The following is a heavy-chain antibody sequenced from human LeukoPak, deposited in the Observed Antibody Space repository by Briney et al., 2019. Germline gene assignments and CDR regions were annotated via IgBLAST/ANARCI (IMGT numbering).Heavy chain of an antibody. V-gene: IGHV3-23*01. Sequence: PGGSLRLSCVDSGFTFTNYGMSWVRQTPGKGLEYVSSISPPGGTTYYADSVKGRFFVSRDNSKNTLYLQMDSLRAEDTAMYYCAKVRGDHVHLQDDFDYWGQGTLVTVSS. J-gene: IGHJ4*02. D-gene: IGHD2-21*02. CDR1: GFTFTNYG. CDR2: ISPPGGTT. CDR3: AKVRGDHVHLQDDFDY.